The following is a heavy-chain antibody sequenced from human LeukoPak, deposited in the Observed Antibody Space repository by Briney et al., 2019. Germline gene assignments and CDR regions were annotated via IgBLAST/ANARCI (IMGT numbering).Heavy chain of an antibody. D-gene: IGHD2-2*01. V-gene: IGHV3-48*03. CDR3: ARERYCSSTSCPHGDLDY. CDR2: IGVSGSTM. CDR1: GFTFSSYE. J-gene: IGHJ4*02. Sequence: GGSLRLSCAASGFTFSSYEMNWVRQAPGKGLEWVSYIGVSGSTMYYAESVKGRFTISRDNAKNSLYLQMNSLRAEDTAVYYCARERYCSSTSCPHGDLDYWGQGTLISVSS.